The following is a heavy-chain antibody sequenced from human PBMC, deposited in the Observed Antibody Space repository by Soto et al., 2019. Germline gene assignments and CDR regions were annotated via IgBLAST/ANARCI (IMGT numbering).Heavy chain of an antibody. CDR1: VFTFSSYA. CDR2: ISGSGGST. V-gene: IGHV3-23*01. Sequence: PGGSLRLSCAASVFTFSSYAMSWVRQAPGKGLEWVSAISGSGGSTYYADSVKGRFTISRDNSKNTLYLQMNSLRAEDTAVFYCAKVDRPRKYYYYGMDVWGQGTTVTVSS. J-gene: IGHJ6*02. CDR3: AKVDRPRKYYYYGMDV.